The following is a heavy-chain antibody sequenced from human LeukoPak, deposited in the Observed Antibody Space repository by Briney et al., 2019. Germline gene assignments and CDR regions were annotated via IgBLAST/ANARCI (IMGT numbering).Heavy chain of an antibody. CDR2: ISSSGSTI. D-gene: IGHD2-15*01. V-gene: IGHV3-11*04. Sequence: GGSLRLSCAASGFTFSDYYMSWVRQAPGKGLEWVSYISSSGSTIYYADSVKGRFTISRDNAKNSLYLQMNSLRAEDTAVYYCARGGRGEREDIVVVVAATCYYYYYMDVWGKGTTVTVSS. J-gene: IGHJ6*03. CDR1: GFTFSDYY. CDR3: ARGGRGEREDIVVVVAATCYYYYYMDV.